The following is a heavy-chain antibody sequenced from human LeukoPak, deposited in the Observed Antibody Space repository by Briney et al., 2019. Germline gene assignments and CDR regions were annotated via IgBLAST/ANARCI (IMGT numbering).Heavy chain of an antibody. CDR2: ISAYNGNT. CDR3: ARILAAAGTLFDY. Sequence: ASVTVSCKASGYTFTSYGISWVRQAPGQGLEWMGWISAYNGNTNYAQTLQGRVTITTDTSTSTAYMELRSLRSDDTAVYYWARILAAAGTLFDYWGQGTLVTVSS. D-gene: IGHD6-13*01. V-gene: IGHV1-18*01. J-gene: IGHJ4*02. CDR1: GYTFTSYG.